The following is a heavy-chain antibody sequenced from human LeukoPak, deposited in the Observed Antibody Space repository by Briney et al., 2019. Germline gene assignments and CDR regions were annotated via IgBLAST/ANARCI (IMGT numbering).Heavy chain of an antibody. Sequence: ASVKVSCKASGYTFTSYYMHWVRRAPGQGLEWMGIINPSGGSTSYAQKFQGRVTMTRDTSTSTVYMELSSLRSEDTAVYYCARDRGVNLWFRGLLPDAFDIWGQGTMVTVSS. CDR1: GYTFTSYY. D-gene: IGHD3-10*01. J-gene: IGHJ3*02. CDR2: INPSGGST. CDR3: ARDRGVNLWFRGLLPDAFDI. V-gene: IGHV1-46*01.